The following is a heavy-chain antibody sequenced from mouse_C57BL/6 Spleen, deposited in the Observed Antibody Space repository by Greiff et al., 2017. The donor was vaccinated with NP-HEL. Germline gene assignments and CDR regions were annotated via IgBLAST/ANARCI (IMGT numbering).Heavy chain of an antibody. D-gene: IGHD1-1*01. Sequence: VQLQQSGAELVKPGASVKISCKASGYAFSSYWMNWVKQRPGKGLEWIGQIYPGDGDTNYNGKFKGKATLTADKSSSTAYMQLSSLTSEDSAVYFCARWAYYGSSSYFDVWGTGTTVTVSS. J-gene: IGHJ1*03. CDR3: ARWAYYGSSSYFDV. CDR2: IYPGDGDT. V-gene: IGHV1-80*01. CDR1: GYAFSSYW.